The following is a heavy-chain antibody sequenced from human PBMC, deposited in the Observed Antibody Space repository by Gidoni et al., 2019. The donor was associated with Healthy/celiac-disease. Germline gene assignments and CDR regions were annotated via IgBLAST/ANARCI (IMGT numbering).Heavy chain of an antibody. V-gene: IGHV4-59*01. CDR3: ARTREDYGDLFYYYYYMDV. D-gene: IGHD4-17*01. CDR1: GGPISRYS. Sequence: QVQLQESGPGLVKPSETLSLRSTVSGGPISRYSWSWIRQPPGKGLEWIGYIYYSGRTNYNPSLKSRVTISVDTSKNQFSLKLSSVTAADTAVYYCARTREDYGDLFYYYYYMDVWGKGTTVTVSS. J-gene: IGHJ6*03. CDR2: IYYSGRT.